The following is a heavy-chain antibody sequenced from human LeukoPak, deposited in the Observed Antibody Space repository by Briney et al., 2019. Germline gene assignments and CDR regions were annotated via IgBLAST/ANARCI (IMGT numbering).Heavy chain of an antibody. CDR2: ISGDSGSI. V-gene: IGHV3-9*01. J-gene: IGHJ3*02. CDR1: GFTFDDYA. Sequence: GRSLRLSCAASGFTFDDYAMHWVRQAPEKGLEWVSGISGDSGSIGYADSVKRRFTISRHNAKNSLYLQMNSLRAEDTALYYCAKGPSYYYDSSGVLDAFDIWGQGTMVTVSS. CDR3: AKGPSYYYDSSGVLDAFDI. D-gene: IGHD3-22*01.